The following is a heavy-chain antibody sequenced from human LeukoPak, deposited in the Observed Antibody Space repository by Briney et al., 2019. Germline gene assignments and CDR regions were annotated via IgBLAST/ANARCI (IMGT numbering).Heavy chain of an antibody. V-gene: IGHV3-23*01. CDR1: GFTFSSYA. CDR2: IIGVGGST. J-gene: IGHJ4*02. CDR3: ASSTHITMVRGVIISFDY. D-gene: IGHD3-10*01. Sequence: GGSLRLSCAASGFTFSSYAMSWVRQPPGRGLEGFSPIIGVGGSTYYADSVKGRFTISRDNSKNTLYLQMNSLRAEDTAVYYCASSTHITMVRGVIISFDYWGQGTLVTVSS.